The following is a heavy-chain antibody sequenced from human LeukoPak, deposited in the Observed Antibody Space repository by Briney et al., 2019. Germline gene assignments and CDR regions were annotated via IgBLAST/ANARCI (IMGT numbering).Heavy chain of an antibody. CDR1: GGSISSYY. J-gene: IGHJ5*02. Sequence: SETLSLTCTVSGGSISSYYWSWIRQPPGKGLEWIGYIYYSGSTNYNPSLKSRVTISVDTSKNQFSLKLSSVTAADTAVYYCARAKVYYDFWSGHDFRSVWFDPWGQGTLVTVSS. CDR3: ARAKVYYDFWSGHDFRSVWFDP. D-gene: IGHD3-3*01. CDR2: IYYSGST. V-gene: IGHV4-59*01.